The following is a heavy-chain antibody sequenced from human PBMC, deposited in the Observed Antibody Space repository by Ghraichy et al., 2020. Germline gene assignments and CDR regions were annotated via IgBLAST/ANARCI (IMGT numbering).Heavy chain of an antibody. V-gene: IGHV4-61*01. D-gene: IGHD3-9*01. Sequence: SETLSLTCTVSDGSVSSDLYYWSWIRQPPGKGLEWIGYIYNSGSTSYSPSLKSRVTISEDTSKNQFSLKLSSVTAADTAVYYCARVNMSYDLLTGYHIYYSGMDVWGHGTTVSVSS. CDR2: IYNSGST. J-gene: IGHJ6*02. CDR3: ARVNMSYDLLTGYHIYYSGMDV. CDR1: DGSVSSDLYY.